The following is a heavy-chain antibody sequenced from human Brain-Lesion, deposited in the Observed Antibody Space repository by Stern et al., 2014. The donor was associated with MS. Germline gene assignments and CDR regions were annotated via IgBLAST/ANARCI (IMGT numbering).Heavy chain of an antibody. V-gene: IGHV1-24*01. Sequence: VQLEESGAEVKKPGASVKVSCKVSGYTLTELSMHWVRQAPRKGLEWMGGFDPEDGETIYAQKFQGRVTMTEDTSKNKHYKDLSSLRSEDTAVYYCATLSPGAGGNYYRHFDYWGQGTLVTVSS. J-gene: IGHJ4*02. CDR1: GYTLTELS. D-gene: IGHD1-26*01. CDR3: ATLSPGAGGNYYRHFDY. CDR2: FDPEDGET.